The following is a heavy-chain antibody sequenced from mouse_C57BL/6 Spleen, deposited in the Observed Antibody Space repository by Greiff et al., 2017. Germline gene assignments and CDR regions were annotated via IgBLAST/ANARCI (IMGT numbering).Heavy chain of an antibody. Sequence: QVQLQQSGAELVRPGSSVKLSCKASGYTFTSYWMHWVKQRPIQGLEWIGNIDPSDSETHYNQKFKDKATLTVDKSSSTAYMQLSSLTSEDSAVYYCARNYGPWFAYWGQGTLVTVSA. D-gene: IGHD1-1*02. J-gene: IGHJ3*01. CDR2: IDPSDSET. V-gene: IGHV1-52*01. CDR1: GYTFTSYW. CDR3: ARNYGPWFAY.